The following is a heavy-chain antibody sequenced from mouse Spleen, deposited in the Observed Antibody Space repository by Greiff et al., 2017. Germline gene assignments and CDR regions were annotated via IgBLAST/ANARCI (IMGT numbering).Heavy chain of an antibody. Sequence: QVQLKESGAELARPGASVKMSCKASGYTFTSYTMHWVKQRPGQGLEWIGYINPSSGYTKYNQKFKDKATLTADKSSSTAYMQLSSLTSEDSAVYYCARTSYSWYAMDYWGQGTSVTGSS. D-gene: IGHD2-12*01. CDR2: INPSSGYT. CDR3: ARTSYSWYAMDY. J-gene: IGHJ4*01. CDR1: GYTFTSYT. V-gene: IGHV1-4*01.